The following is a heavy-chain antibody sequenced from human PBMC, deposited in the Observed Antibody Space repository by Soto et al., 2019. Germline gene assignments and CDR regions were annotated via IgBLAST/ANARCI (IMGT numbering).Heavy chain of an antibody. J-gene: IGHJ5*02. Sequence: QVQLQESGPGLVKPSQTLSLTCTVSGGSISSGGYYWSWIRQHPGKGLEWIGYIYYSGSTYYNPSIKSRGARPVDTSKKPFTLNLSSVTAADTAGYYSARSVIPWGRGTMVTVSS. CDR2: IYYSGST. CDR1: GGSISSGGYY. D-gene: IGHD2-21*01. CDR3: ARSVIP. V-gene: IGHV4-31*03.